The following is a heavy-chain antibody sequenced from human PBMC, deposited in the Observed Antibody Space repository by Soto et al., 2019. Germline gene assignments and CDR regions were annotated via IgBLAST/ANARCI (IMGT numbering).Heavy chain of an antibody. CDR2: ISGSGASK. J-gene: IGHJ4*02. V-gene: IGHV3-23*01. D-gene: IGHD3-22*01. CDR1: GFTFSRHA. CDR3: AKTPAVIVVVTAGDH. Sequence: EVELLESGGGMVQPGGSLRLSCVASGFTFSRHALAWVRQVPGKGLEWVSAISGSGASKYDADSVKGRFTISRDNSNNTLLRQMNSLRADDTAVYYFAKTPAVIVVVTAGDHGGRGIPVIVSS.